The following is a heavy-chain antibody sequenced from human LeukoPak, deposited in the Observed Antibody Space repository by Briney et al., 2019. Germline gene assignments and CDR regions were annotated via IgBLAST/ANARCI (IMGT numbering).Heavy chain of an antibody. Sequence: GGSLRLSCAASGFTVSSNYMSWVRQAPGKGLEWVSVIYSGDSTYYADSVKGRFTISRDNSKNTLYLQMNSLRAEDTAVYYCAREYYDSSGCYYGNFDYWGQGTLVTVSS. J-gene: IGHJ4*02. CDR1: GFTVSSNY. D-gene: IGHD3-22*01. CDR3: AREYYDSSGCYYGNFDY. CDR2: IYSGDST. V-gene: IGHV3-66*01.